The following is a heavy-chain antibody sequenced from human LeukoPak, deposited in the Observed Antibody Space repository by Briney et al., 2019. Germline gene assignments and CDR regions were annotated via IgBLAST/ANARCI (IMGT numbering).Heavy chain of an antibody. D-gene: IGHD3-9*01. CDR2: INHSGST. J-gene: IGHJ5*02. CDR1: GDSISSGDYY. Sequence: SETLSLTCTVSGDSISSGDYYWSWIRQPPGKGLEWIGEINHSGSTNYNPSLKSRVTISVDTSKNQFSLKLSSVTAADTAVYYCARLHPNFDWLFKRLRFDPWGQGTLVTVSS. V-gene: IGHV4-39*07. CDR3: ARLHPNFDWLFKRLRFDP.